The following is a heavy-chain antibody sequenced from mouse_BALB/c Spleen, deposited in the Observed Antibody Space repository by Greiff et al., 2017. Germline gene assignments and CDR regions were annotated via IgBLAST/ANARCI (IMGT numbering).Heavy chain of an antibody. D-gene: IGHD4-1*01. CDR2: FYPGSGSI. CDR3: ARQKLGLDWYFDV. J-gene: IGHJ1*01. Sequence: QVQLQQSGAELVQPGASVKLSCKASGYTFTEYIIHWVQQRSGQGLEWIGWFYPGSGSIKYNEKIKDQSTLTADNSSSTVYMELSRLTSEDSAVYFCARQKLGLDWYFDVWGAGTTVTVSS. V-gene: IGHV1-62-2*01. CDR1: GYTFTEYI.